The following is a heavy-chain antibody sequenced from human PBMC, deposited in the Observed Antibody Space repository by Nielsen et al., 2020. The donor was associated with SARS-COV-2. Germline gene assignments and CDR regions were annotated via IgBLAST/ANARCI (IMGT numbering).Heavy chain of an antibody. J-gene: IGHJ4*02. Sequence: ASVKVSCKASGYTFTGYYMHWVRQAPGQGLEWMGWINPNSGGTNYAQKFQGWVTMTRDTSISTAYMELSRLRSDDTAVYYCARDLGQSPPQYVAIFGVVIPNMLDYWGQGTLVTVSS. V-gene: IGHV1-2*04. CDR3: ARDLGQSPPQYVAIFGVVIPNMLDY. CDR2: INPNSGGT. D-gene: IGHD3-3*01. CDR1: GYTFTGYY.